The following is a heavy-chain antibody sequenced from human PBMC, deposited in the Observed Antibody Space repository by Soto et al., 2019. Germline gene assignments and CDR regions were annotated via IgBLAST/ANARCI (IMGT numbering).Heavy chain of an antibody. Sequence: GASVKVSCKASGGTFSSYAISWVRQAPGQGLEWMGGIIPIFGTANYAQKFQGRVTITADESTSTAYMELSSLRSEDTAVYYCARAGFEFGYYYGSGLPGFDYYYYGMDVWGQGTTVTVSS. CDR2: IIPIFGTA. CDR3: ARAGFEFGYYYGSGLPGFDYYYYGMDV. V-gene: IGHV1-69*13. D-gene: IGHD3-10*01. J-gene: IGHJ6*02. CDR1: GGTFSSYA.